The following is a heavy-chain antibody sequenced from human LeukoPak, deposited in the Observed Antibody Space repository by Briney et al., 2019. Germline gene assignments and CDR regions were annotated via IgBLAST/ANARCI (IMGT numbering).Heavy chain of an antibody. Sequence: KPGGSLRLSCAASGFTFSSYSMNWVRQAPGKGLEWVSSISSSSSYIYYADSVKGRFTISRDNAKNSLYLQTNSLRAEDTAVYYCARTTPKYGSGSYSFYWGQGTLVTVSS. CDR3: ARTTPKYGSGSYSFY. D-gene: IGHD3-10*01. CDR2: ISSSSSYI. J-gene: IGHJ4*02. V-gene: IGHV3-21*01. CDR1: GFTFSSYS.